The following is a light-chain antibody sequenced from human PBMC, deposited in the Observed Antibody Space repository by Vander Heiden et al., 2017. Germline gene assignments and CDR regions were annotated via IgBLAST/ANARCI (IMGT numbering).Light chain of an antibody. CDR1: RSDVGGYNY. J-gene: IGLJ3*02. CDR2: DVS. V-gene: IGLV2-14*03. Sequence: QSALPQPASVSGSPGQSITISCTGTRSDVGGYNYVSWYQQLPGKAPELMSYDVSTRPSGVSNRFSGAKSGNTASLTISGLQSDDEADYYCSAYTSSHTLVFGGGTKLTVL. CDR3: SAYTSSHTLV.